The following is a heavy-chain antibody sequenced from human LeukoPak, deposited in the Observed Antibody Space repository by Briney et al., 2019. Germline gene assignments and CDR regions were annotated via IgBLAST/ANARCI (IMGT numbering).Heavy chain of an antibody. V-gene: IGHV3-20*04. CDR1: GFTFDDYG. J-gene: IGHJ5*02. D-gene: IGHD3-3*01. Sequence: PGGSLRLSCAASGFTFDDYGMSWVRQAPGKGLEWVSGINWNGGSTGYADSVKGRFTISRDNAKNSLYLQMNSLRAEDTALYYCARGLRFLEWFSSENWFDPWGQGTLVTVSS. CDR2: INWNGGST. CDR3: ARGLRFLEWFSSENWFDP.